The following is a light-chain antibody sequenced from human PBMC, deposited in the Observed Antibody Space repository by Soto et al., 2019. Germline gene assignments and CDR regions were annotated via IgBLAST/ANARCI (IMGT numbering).Light chain of an antibody. J-gene: IGKJ4*01. CDR1: QAVSSIL. V-gene: IGKV3-20*01. CDR2: GAS. Sequence: EVVLTQSPGTLSLSPGERATLSCRASQAVSSILLAWYQQKPGQAPRLLIYGASSRATGIPDRFSGSGSGTDFTLTVSRLEPEDFAVYYCQQHVTSPIFGGGTKVDIK. CDR3: QQHVTSPI.